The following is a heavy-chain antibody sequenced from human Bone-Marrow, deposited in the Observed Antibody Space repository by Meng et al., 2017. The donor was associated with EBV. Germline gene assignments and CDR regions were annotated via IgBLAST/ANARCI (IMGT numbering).Heavy chain of an antibody. CDR1: GGSFSGYY. V-gene: IGHV4-34*01. Sequence: VQLKQWGAGLLKPSETLSLTCAVYGGSFSGYYWSWIRQPPGKGLEWIGEINHSGSTNYSPSLKSRVTISVDTSKNQFSLKLSSVTAADTAVYYCARSAKGYFGLWGRGTLVTGSS. J-gene: IGHJ2*01. CDR2: INHSGST. CDR3: ARSAKGYFGL.